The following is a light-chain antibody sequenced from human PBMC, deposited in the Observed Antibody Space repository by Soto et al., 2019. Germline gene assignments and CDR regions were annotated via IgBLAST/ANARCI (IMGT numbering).Light chain of an antibody. CDR1: SSDVGGYNY. CDR2: DVS. J-gene: IGLJ1*01. V-gene: IGLV2-14*01. Sequence: QSVLTQPASVSGSPGQSITISCTGTSSDVGGYNYVSWYQQHPGKAPKLIIYDVSNRPSGVSNRFSGSKSGNTASLTISGLQAEDEADYYCSSYTRINTQVFGTGTKVTVL. CDR3: SSYTRINTQV.